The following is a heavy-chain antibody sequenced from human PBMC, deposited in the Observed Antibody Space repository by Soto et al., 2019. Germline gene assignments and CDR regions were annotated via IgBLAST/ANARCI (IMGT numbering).Heavy chain of an antibody. CDR3: ARTSRYYDSSGPTHY. CDR1: GFTFSSYA. CDR2: ISYDGSNK. Sequence: GGSLRLSCAASGFTFSSYAMHWVRQAPGKGLEWVAVISYDGSNKYYADPVKGRFTISRDNSKNTLYLQMNSLRAEDTAVYYCARTSRYYDSSGPTHYWGQGTLVTVSS. D-gene: IGHD3-22*01. J-gene: IGHJ4*02. V-gene: IGHV3-30-3*01.